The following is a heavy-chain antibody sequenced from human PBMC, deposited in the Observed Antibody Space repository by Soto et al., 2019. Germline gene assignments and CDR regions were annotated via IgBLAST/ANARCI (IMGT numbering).Heavy chain of an antibody. CDR2: ISSSSSYI. Sequence: GGSLRLSCAASGFTFSSYSMNWVRQAPGKGLEWVSSISSSSSYIYYADSVKGRFTISRDNAKNSLYLQMNSLRAEDTAVYYCARGDILGYCTNGVCPYYFDYWGQGTLVTVSS. D-gene: IGHD2-8*01. J-gene: IGHJ4*02. V-gene: IGHV3-21*01. CDR1: GFTFSSYS. CDR3: ARGDILGYCTNGVCPYYFDY.